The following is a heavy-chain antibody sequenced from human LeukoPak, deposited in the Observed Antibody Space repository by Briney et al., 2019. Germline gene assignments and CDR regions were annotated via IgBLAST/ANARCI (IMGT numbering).Heavy chain of an antibody. CDR2: ISGSGGST. Sequence: PGGSLRLSCAASGFTFSSYAMSWVRQAPGKGLEWVSAISGSGGSTYYADSVKGRFTISRDNSKNTLYLQMYSLRAEDTAVYYCAKDQSRYYYDSSGYSHSDYWGQGTLVTVSS. V-gene: IGHV3-23*01. CDR1: GFTFSSYA. J-gene: IGHJ4*02. D-gene: IGHD3-22*01. CDR3: AKDQSRYYYDSSGYSHSDY.